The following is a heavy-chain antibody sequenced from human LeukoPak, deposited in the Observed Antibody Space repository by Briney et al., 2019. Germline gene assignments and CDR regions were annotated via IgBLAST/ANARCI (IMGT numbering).Heavy chain of an antibody. V-gene: IGHV1-18*01. CDR3: ARDYSSSWYGWFDP. CDR2: ISAYNGNT. CDR1: GYTFTSYG. J-gene: IGHJ5*02. D-gene: IGHD6-13*01. Sequence: ASVKVSCKASGYTFTSYGISWVRQAPGQGLEWMRWISAYNGNTNYAQKLQGRVTMTTDTSTSTAYMELRSLRSDDTAVYYCARDYSSSWYGWFDPWGQGTLVTVSS.